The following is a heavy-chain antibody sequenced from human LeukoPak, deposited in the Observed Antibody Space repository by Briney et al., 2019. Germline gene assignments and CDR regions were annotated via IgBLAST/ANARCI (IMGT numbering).Heavy chain of an antibody. CDR1: GGSISSSSYY. CDR2: IYYSGST. Sequence: PSETLSLTCTVSGGSISSSSYYWGWIRQPPGKGLEWIGCIYYSGSTYYNPSLKSRVTISVDTSKNQFSLKLSSVTAADTAVYYCARYYDYVWGSYRYPSNWFDPWGQGTLVTVSS. D-gene: IGHD3-16*02. V-gene: IGHV4-39*01. J-gene: IGHJ5*02. CDR3: ARYYDYVWGSYRYPSNWFDP.